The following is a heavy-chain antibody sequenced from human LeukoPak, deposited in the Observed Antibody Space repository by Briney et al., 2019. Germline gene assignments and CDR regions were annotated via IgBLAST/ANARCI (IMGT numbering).Heavy chain of an antibody. CDR3: ARNRREPAGVVH. D-gene: IGHD1-14*01. V-gene: IGHV4-39*01. CDR2: IYYSGST. CDR1: GGSISSSSYY. Sequence: PSETLSLTCTVSGGSISSSSYYWGWIRQPPGKGLEWIGSIYYSGSTYYNPSLKSRVTISVDTSKNQFSLKLSSVTAADTAVYYCARNRREPAGVVHWGQGTLVTVSS. J-gene: IGHJ4*02.